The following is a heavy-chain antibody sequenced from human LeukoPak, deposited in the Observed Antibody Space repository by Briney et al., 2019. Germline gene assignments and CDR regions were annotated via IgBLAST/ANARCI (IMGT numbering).Heavy chain of an antibody. D-gene: IGHD3-16*02. V-gene: IGHV3-23*01. CDR2: VSGSGGST. J-gene: IGHJ6*02. Sequence: TGGSLRLSCSASGFTFNSYAMSWVRQAPGKGLEWVSAVSGSGGSTYYADSVKGRFTISRDNSKNTLYLQMNSLRAEDTAVYYCAKDLNVIRSSMDVWGQGTTVTVSS. CDR3: AKDLNVIRSSMDV. CDR1: GFTFNSYA.